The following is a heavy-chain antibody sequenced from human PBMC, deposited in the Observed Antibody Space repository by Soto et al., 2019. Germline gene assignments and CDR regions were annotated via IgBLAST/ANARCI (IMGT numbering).Heavy chain of an antibody. CDR3: ANFPSTVTRASGYYYYGMDV. V-gene: IGHV3-23*01. CDR2: ISGSGGST. J-gene: IGHJ6*02. Sequence: PGGSLRLSCAASGFTFSSYAMSWVRQAPGKGLEWVSAISGSGGSTYYADSVKGRFTISRDNSKNTLYLQMNSLRAEDTAVYYCANFPSTVTRASGYYYYGMDVWGQGTTVTVSS. CDR1: GFTFSSYA. D-gene: IGHD4-17*01.